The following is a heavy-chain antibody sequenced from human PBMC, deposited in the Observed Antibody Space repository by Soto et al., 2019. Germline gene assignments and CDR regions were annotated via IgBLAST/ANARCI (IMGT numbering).Heavy chain of an antibody. CDR3: VRTSLVVAAAAREDY. V-gene: IGHV3-74*01. Sequence: EVQLVESGGGLVQPGGSLRLSCAASGFTFSSYWMHWVRQAPGKGLVWVSRINRDGSSTSYADSVKGRFTISRDNAKNTLYLQMNSRSAEDTAVYYCVRTSLVVAAAAREDYCGQGNLFTVCS. D-gene: IGHD2-15*01. CDR1: GFTFSSYW. J-gene: IGHJ4*02. CDR2: INRDGSST.